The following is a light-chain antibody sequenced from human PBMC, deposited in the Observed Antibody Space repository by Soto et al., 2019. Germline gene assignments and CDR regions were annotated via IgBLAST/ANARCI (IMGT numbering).Light chain of an antibody. CDR2: GAS. Sequence: EILLTQSPGTLSLSPGERATLSCKASQSVNSRLAWYQQKPGQAPRLLISGASNRATGIPDRFSGSGSGTDFTLTISRLEPEDFALYFCQQYVGSPITFGQGTRLEIK. CDR1: QSVNSR. CDR3: QQYVGSPIT. J-gene: IGKJ5*01. V-gene: IGKV3-20*01.